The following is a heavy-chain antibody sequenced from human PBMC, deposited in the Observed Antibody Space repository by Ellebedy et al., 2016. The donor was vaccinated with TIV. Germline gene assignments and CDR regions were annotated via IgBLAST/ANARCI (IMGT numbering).Heavy chain of an antibody. CDR1: GFTVSSNY. Sequence: PGGSLRLSCAASGFTVSSNYMTRVRQAPGKGLEWVSVIYSGGSTYYADSVKGRFTISRDNSKNTVYLQMNSLRAEDTAVYYCARGGSSSRLYGMDVWGQGTTVTVSS. D-gene: IGHD6-13*01. J-gene: IGHJ6*02. CDR2: IYSGGST. CDR3: ARGGSSSRLYGMDV. V-gene: IGHV3-53*01.